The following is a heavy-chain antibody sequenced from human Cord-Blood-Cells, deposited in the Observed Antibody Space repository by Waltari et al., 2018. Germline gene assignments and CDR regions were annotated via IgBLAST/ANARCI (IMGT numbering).Heavy chain of an antibody. D-gene: IGHD2-2*01. CDR1: GFTFSSYA. V-gene: IGHV3-30-3*01. Sequence: QVQLVESGGGVVQPGRSLRLSCAASGFTFSSYAMPWVRQAPGKRLEWVAVISYDGSNKYYADSVKGRFTISRDNSKNTLYLQMNSLRAEDTAVYYCAREKGDCSSTSCYAFGDYWGQGTLVTVSS. CDR3: AREKGDCSSTSCYAFGDY. J-gene: IGHJ4*02. CDR2: ISYDGSNK.